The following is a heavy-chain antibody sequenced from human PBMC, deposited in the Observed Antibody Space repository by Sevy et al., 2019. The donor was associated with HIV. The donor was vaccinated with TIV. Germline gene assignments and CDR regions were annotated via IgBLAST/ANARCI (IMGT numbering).Heavy chain of an antibody. Sequence: GGSLRLSCAASGFIFSSYAMSWVRQAPGKRLEWVSTISGHGGSTYYADSVKGRFTISRDNSKNTLDLQMNSLRAEDMAVYYCAGGFWSGFDYWGQGTLVTVSS. V-gene: IGHV3-23*01. D-gene: IGHD3-3*01. CDR2: ISGHGGST. J-gene: IGHJ4*02. CDR1: GFIFSSYA. CDR3: AGGFWSGFDY.